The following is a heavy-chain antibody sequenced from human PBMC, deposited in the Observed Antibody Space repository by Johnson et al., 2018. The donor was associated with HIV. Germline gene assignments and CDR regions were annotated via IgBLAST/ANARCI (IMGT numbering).Heavy chain of an antibody. J-gene: IGHJ3*02. D-gene: IGHD3-22*01. Sequence: QVQLVESGGGVVRPGGSLRLSCAASGFTFSDYYMSWIRQAPGKGLEWVSYISSSGSTIYYADSVKGRFTISRDNSKNTLYLQMNSLRAEDTAVYYCARDLNEGHYYESSGYWGAFDIWGQGTMVTVSS. CDR3: ARDLNEGHYYESSGYWGAFDI. CDR1: GFTFSDYY. CDR2: ISSSGSTI. V-gene: IGHV3-11*04.